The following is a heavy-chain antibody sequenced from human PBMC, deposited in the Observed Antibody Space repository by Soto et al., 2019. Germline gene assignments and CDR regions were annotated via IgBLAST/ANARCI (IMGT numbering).Heavy chain of an antibody. CDR3: ARGKWMTHRRHYYYYYMDV. D-gene: IGHD5-12*01. CDR1: GDSVSSNSAA. CDR2: TYYRSKWYN. J-gene: IGHJ6*03. Sequence: SQTLSLTCAISGDSVSSNSAAWNWIRQSPSRGLEWLGRTYYRSKWYNDYAVSVKSRITINPDTSKNQFSLQLNSVTPEDTAVYYCARGKWMTHRRHYYYYYMDVWGKGTTVTVSS. V-gene: IGHV6-1*01.